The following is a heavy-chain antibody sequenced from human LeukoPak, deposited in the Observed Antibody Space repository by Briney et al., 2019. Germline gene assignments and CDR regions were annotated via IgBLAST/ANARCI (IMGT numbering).Heavy chain of an antibody. CDR2: IYYSGST. D-gene: IGHD3-22*01. CDR1: GGSISSSSYY. Sequence: SETLSLTCTVSGGSISSSSYYWGWIRQPPGKGLEWIGSIYYSGSTYYNSSLKSRVTISVDTSKNQFSLKLSSVTAADTAVYYCARGVSSGPPGYWGQGTLVTVSS. J-gene: IGHJ4*02. V-gene: IGHV4-39*07. CDR3: ARGVSSGPPGY.